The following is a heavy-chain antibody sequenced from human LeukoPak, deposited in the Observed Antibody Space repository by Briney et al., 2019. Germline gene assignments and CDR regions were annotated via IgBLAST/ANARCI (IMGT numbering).Heavy chain of an antibody. V-gene: IGHV3-23*01. CDR1: GFIFSNYA. Sequence: GGSLRLSCAASGFIFSNYAVNWVRQAPGKGLEWVSIISGSGDTTYYADSVKGRFTISRDNSKNTLYLQMNSLRAEDTAVYYCAKGSGGSGSYSKYYFDYWGQGTLVTVSS. CDR3: AKGSGGSGSYSKYYFDY. J-gene: IGHJ4*02. CDR2: ISGSGDTT. D-gene: IGHD3-10*01.